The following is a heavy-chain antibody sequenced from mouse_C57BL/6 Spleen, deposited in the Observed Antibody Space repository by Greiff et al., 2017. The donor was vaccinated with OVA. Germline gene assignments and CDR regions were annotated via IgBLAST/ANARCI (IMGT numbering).Heavy chain of an antibody. CDR3: ARDSSYHYYGSSYGYFDV. D-gene: IGHD1-1*01. Sequence: EVQLQESGPGMVKPSQSLSLTCTVTGYSITSGYDWHWIRHFPGNKLEWMGYISYSGSTNYNPSLKSRISITHDTSKNHFFLKLNSVTTEDTATYYCARDSSYHYYGSSYGYFDVWGTGTTVTVSS. CDR1: GYSITSGYD. V-gene: IGHV3-1*01. J-gene: IGHJ1*03. CDR2: ISYSGST.